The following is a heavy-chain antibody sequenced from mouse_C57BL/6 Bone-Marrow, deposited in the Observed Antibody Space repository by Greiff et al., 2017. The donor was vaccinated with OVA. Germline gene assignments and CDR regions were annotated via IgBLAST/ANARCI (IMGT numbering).Heavy chain of an antibody. CDR2: ISDGGSYT. D-gene: IGHD2-3*01. J-gene: IGHJ2*01. CDR3: ARDNDGYYVGYFDY. CDR1: GFTFSSYA. Sequence: DVMLVESGGGLVKPGGSLKLSCAASGFTFSSYAMSWVRQTPEKRLEWVATISDGGSYTYYPDNVKGRFTISRDNAKNNLYLQMSHLKSEDTAMYYWARDNDGYYVGYFDYWGQGTTLTVSS. V-gene: IGHV5-4*01.